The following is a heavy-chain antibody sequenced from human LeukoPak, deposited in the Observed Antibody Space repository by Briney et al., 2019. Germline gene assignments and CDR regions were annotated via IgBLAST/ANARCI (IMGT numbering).Heavy chain of an antibody. D-gene: IGHD5-12*01. CDR3: ASDIVATSGDF. J-gene: IGHJ4*02. Sequence: TPGGPLRLSCAASGFTFSDYYMSWIRQAPGKGLEWAAYITSSGDDIYYAESVKGRFTISRDNAKNALFLRMSSLRVEDTATYYCASDIVATSGDFWGQGTLVSVSS. CDR2: ITSSGDDI. V-gene: IGHV3-11*01. CDR1: GFTFSDYY.